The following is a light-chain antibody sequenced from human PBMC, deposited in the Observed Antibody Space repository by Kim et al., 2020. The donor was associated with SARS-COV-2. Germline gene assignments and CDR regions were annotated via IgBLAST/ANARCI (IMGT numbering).Light chain of an antibody. CDR1: TEAVTSGSY. CDR2: GTS. J-gene: IGLJ3*02. Sequence: PGGTGTLTCASSTEAVTSGSYANWFQQKPGQAPRALIYGTSNKHSWTPARFSGSLLGGKAALTLSGVQPEDEAEYYCLLYYGGAQVFGGGTQLTV. CDR3: LLYYGGAQV. V-gene: IGLV7-43*01.